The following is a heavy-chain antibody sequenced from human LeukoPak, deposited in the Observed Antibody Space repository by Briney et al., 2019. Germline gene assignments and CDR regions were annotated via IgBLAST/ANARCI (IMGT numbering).Heavy chain of an antibody. Sequence: PGRSLRLSCAASGFTFSSYAMHWVRQAPGKGLEWVAVISYDGSNEYYADSVKGRFTIYRDNSKHTLYLQLNNVRAEDADEYYCARVSGRLSMHYFDYWGQGTLVTVST. J-gene: IGHJ4*02. CDR3: ARVSGRLSMHYFDY. V-gene: IGHV3-30*04. CDR2: ISYDGSNE. D-gene: IGHD2-21*02. CDR1: GFTFSSYA.